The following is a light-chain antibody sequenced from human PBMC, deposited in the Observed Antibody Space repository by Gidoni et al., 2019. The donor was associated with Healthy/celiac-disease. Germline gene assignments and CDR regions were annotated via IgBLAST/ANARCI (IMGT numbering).Light chain of an antibody. J-gene: IGKJ1*01. CDR1: QSISSY. Sequence: DPVTITCRASQSISSYLNWYQQKPGKATKLLIYAASSLQSGVPSRFSGSGSGTDFTLTISSLQPEDFATYYCQQSYSTSPVTFGQGTKVEIK. V-gene: IGKV1-39*01. CDR2: AAS. CDR3: QQSYSTSPVT.